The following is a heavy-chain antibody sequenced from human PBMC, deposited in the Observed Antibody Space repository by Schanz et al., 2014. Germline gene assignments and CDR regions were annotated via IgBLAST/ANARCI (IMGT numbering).Heavy chain of an antibody. V-gene: IGHV3-23*01. D-gene: IGHD3-22*01. CDR1: GFSFGNYG. CDR2: MNESHSTI. Sequence: EVQLLESGGGLVQPGGSLRLSCEASGFSFGNYGMSWVRQAPGKGLEWVSAMNESHSTIYYADSVKGRFTISRDNSKNSLYLQMNSLRAEDTAVYYCARPPHDSSGYYPFDYWGQGTLVTVSS. J-gene: IGHJ4*02. CDR3: ARPPHDSSGYYPFDY.